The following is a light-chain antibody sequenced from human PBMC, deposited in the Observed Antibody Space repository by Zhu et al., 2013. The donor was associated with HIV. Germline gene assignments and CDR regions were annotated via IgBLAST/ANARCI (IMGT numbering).Light chain of an antibody. V-gene: IGLV2-23*01. Sequence: QSALTQPASVSGSPGQSITISCTGTSSDVGAYNYVSWYQQHPGKAPKLLIYEGTKRPPGISSRFSGSRSGNAASLTISGLQAEDEAEYYCCSYVGSSTLVFGGGTKVTVL. J-gene: IGLJ3*02. CDR1: SSDVGAYNY. CDR3: CSYVGSSTLV. CDR2: EGT.